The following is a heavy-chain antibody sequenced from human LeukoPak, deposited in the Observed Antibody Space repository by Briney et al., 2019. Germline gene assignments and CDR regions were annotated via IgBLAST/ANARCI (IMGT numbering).Heavy chain of an antibody. Sequence: GGSLRLSRAASGFTFSSYSMNWVRQAPGKGLEWVSYISSSSSTIYYADSVKGRFTISGDNAKNSLYLQMNSLRAEDTAVYYCARSAFHYYDSSGYCFDYWGQGTLVTVSS. CDR3: ARSAFHYYDSSGYCFDY. V-gene: IGHV3-48*01. D-gene: IGHD3-22*01. CDR1: GFTFSSYS. CDR2: ISSSSSTI. J-gene: IGHJ4*02.